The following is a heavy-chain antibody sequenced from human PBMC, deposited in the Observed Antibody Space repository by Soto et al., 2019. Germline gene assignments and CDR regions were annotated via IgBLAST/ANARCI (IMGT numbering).Heavy chain of an antibody. Sequence: GGSLRLSCVASGFTFSTYHMVWVRRAPGKGLESIASISGSGDRPYYKDSVKGRFTVSRDNPKNTLYLQMNSLRAEDTAVYYCARATTTVTTRPTLGYWGQGTLVTVSS. D-gene: IGHD4-17*01. V-gene: IGHV3-23*01. CDR1: GFTFSTYH. CDR3: ARATTTVTTRPTLGY. J-gene: IGHJ4*02. CDR2: ISGSGDRP.